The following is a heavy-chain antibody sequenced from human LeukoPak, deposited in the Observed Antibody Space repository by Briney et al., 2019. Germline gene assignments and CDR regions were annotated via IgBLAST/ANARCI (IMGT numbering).Heavy chain of an antibody. CDR3: ARLRVDYRNGMDV. D-gene: IGHD4/OR15-4a*01. Sequence: PGESLKISCKGSGYSFATYWIGWVRQMPGKGLEWMGIIYPYDSNTRYSPSFQGQVTISADKSISTAYLQWSSLKASDTAMYYCARLRVDYRNGMDVWGQGTTVTVSS. J-gene: IGHJ6*02. V-gene: IGHV5-51*01. CDR2: IYPYDSNT. CDR1: GYSFATYW.